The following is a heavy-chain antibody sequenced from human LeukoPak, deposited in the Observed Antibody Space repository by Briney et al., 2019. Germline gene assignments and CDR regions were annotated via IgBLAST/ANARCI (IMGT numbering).Heavy chain of an antibody. CDR3: ARQEYCSGGSCYTWFDP. J-gene: IGHJ5*02. CDR2: IYPADSDI. CDR1: GYSINNYW. V-gene: IGHV5-51*01. Sequence: GESLKISSKGSGYSINNYWIGWVRQMPGKGLEWMGIIYPADSDIRYSPSFQGQVTISADKSISTAYLQWSSLKASDTAMYYCARQEYCSGGSCYTWFDPWGQGTLVIVSS. D-gene: IGHD2-15*01.